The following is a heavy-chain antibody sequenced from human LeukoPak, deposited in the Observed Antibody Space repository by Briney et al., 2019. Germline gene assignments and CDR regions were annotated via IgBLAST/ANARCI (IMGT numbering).Heavy chain of an antibody. Sequence: ASVKVSCKAFGYTFTSNYMHWVRQAPGQGPEWMGVINPSGGSTSYAQKFQGRVTMTRDMSTSTVYMELSSLRSEDTAVYYCARDSNSSSPWAFDIWGQGTMVTVSS. CDR3: ARDSNSSSPWAFDI. J-gene: IGHJ3*02. D-gene: IGHD6-6*01. V-gene: IGHV1-46*01. CDR2: INPSGGST. CDR1: GYTFTSNY.